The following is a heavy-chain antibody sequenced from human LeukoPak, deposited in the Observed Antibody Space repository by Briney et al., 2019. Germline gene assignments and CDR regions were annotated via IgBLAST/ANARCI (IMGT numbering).Heavy chain of an antibody. J-gene: IGHJ4*02. CDR3: AKRYLQIVTLTALYFDC. Sequence: GGSLRLSCSASGFSFSNYAMNWVRQAPGKGLEWVSTSGTGGNTYYTDSVKGRFSISRDNSKNTLYLQMNSLRAEDTAIYYCAKRYLQIVTLTALYFDCWGQGALVTVSS. D-gene: IGHD2-21*02. CDR1: GFSFSNYA. V-gene: IGHV3-23*01. CDR2: SGTGGNT.